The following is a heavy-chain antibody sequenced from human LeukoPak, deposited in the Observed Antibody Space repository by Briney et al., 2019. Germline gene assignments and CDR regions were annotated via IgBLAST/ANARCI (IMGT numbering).Heavy chain of an antibody. CDR3: ARAKYSSSSGIMGY. D-gene: IGHD6-6*01. Sequence: GGSLRLSYAASGFTFSSYSMNWVRQAPGKGLEWVSSISSSSSYIYYADSVKGRFTISRDNAKNSLYLQMNSLRAEDTAVYYCARAKYSSSSGIMGYWGQGTLVTVSS. CDR1: GFTFSSYS. J-gene: IGHJ4*02. V-gene: IGHV3-21*01. CDR2: ISSSSSYI.